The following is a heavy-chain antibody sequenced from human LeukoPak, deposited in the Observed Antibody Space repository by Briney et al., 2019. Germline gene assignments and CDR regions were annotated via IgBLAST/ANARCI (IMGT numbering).Heavy chain of an antibody. D-gene: IGHD3-3*01. CDR2: ISYDGSNK. CDR1: GFTFSSYA. J-gene: IGHJ4*02. Sequence: GGSLRLSCAASGFTFSSYAMHWVRQAPGKGLEWVAVISYDGSNKYYADSVKGRFTISRDNAKNSLYLQMNSLRAEDTAVYYCARGAEEYYDFWSGLAFSSPQIDYWGQGTLVTVSS. V-gene: IGHV3-30-3*01. CDR3: ARGAEEYYDFWSGLAFSSPQIDY.